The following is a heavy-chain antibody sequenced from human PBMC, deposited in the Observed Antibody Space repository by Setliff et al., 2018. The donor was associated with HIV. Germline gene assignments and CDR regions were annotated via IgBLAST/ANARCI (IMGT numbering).Heavy chain of an antibody. CDR1: GYAFNSYT. CDR3: ARIGRTPYYYYYMDV. Sequence: ASVKVSCKASGYAFNSYTLNWVRQATGRGLEWMGWINPNSDNTAYAQKFQGRLTMARNTSTGTVYMELSSLRSEDTAVYYCARIGRTPYYYYYMDVWGKGTTVTVSS. CDR2: INPNSDNT. D-gene: IGHD2-15*01. V-gene: IGHV1-8*01. J-gene: IGHJ6*03.